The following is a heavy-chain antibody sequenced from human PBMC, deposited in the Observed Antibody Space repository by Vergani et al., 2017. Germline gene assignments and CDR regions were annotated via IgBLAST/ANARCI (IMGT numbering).Heavy chain of an antibody. Sequence: EVQLVESGGGLVQPGGSLRLSCAASGFTFSSCDMHWVRQATGKGLEWVSAIGTAGDTYYPGSVKGRFTISRENAKNSLYLQMNSLRAGDTAVYYCARATVTTGYVPYYYYMDVWGKGTTVTVSS. J-gene: IGHJ6*03. V-gene: IGHV3-13*01. CDR1: GFTFSSCD. CDR2: IGTAGDT. CDR3: ARATVTTGYVPYYYYMDV. D-gene: IGHD4-11*01.